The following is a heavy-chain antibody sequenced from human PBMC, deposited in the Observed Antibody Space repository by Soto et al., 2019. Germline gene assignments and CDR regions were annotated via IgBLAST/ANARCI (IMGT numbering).Heavy chain of an antibody. J-gene: IGHJ6*02. V-gene: IGHV1-3*01. CDR2: INVGNGNT. CDR3: ATERDFWSGYYFGLDV. D-gene: IGHD3-3*01. Sequence: ASVKVSCKPSGYTFSSYAMHSVRQAPGQRLEWMGWINVGNGNTKYSQKFQGRVTITRGTSASTAYMELSSLRSEDTAVYFCATERDFWSGYYFGLDVWGQGTTVTVSS. CDR1: GYTFSSYA.